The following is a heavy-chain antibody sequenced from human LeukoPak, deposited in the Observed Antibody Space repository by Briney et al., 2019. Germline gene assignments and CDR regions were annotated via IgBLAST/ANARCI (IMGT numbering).Heavy chain of an antibody. J-gene: IGHJ3*02. Sequence: PGRSLRLSCAASGFTFSSYGMHWVRQAPGKGLEWVAVISYDGSNKYYADSVKGRFTISRDNSKNTLYLQMNSLRAEDTAVYYCARARNRFLEWLFDAFDIWGQGTMVTVSS. V-gene: IGHV3-30*03. CDR1: GFTFSSYG. D-gene: IGHD3-3*01. CDR3: ARARNRFLEWLFDAFDI. CDR2: ISYDGSNK.